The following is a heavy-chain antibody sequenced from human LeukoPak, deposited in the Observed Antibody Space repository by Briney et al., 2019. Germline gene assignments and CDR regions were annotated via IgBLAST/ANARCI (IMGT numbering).Heavy chain of an antibody. CDR2: MNLDGSEK. CDR1: GFTFTSHW. J-gene: IGHJ4*02. Sequence: GGSLRLSCAASGFTFTSHWMSWVRQAPGKGLEWVARMNLDGSEKYYVDSVKGRFTISRDNAKTSLYLEMNSMRAEDTAVYYCARDATYCTNGVCYTRFDYWGQGTLVTVSS. D-gene: IGHD2-8*01. V-gene: IGHV3-7*01. CDR3: ARDATYCTNGVCYTRFDY.